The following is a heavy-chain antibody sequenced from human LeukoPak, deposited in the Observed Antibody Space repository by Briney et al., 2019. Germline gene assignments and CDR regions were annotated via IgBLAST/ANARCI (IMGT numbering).Heavy chain of an antibody. CDR3: ATPTVVVVAASRAFDI. V-gene: IGHV1-24*01. Sequence: ASVKVPCKVSGYTLTELSMHWVRQAPGKGLEWMGGFDPEDGETIYAQKFQGRVTMTEDTSTDTAYMELSSLRSEDTAVYYCATPTVVVVAASRAFDIWGQGTMVTVSS. CDR2: FDPEDGET. D-gene: IGHD2-15*01. J-gene: IGHJ3*02. CDR1: GYTLTELS.